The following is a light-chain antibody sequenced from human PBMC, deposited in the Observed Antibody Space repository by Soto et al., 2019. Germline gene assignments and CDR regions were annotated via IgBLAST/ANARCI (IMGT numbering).Light chain of an antibody. CDR1: QSTGNY. CDR3: QQTYSIPFT. J-gene: IGKJ3*01. CDR2: AAS. V-gene: IGKV1-39*01. Sequence: DIQMTQSPSSLSASVGDTVTITCRASQSTGNYLNWYQQKPGNAPQLLIHAASSLQSGVSSRFSGSGSGTDFTLTISSLQPEDFATYYCQQTYSIPFTFGPGTKVDIK.